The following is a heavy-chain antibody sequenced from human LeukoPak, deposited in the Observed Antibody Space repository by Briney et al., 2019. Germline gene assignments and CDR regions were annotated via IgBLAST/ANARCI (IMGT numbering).Heavy chain of an antibody. CDR1: GYTFTGYY. D-gene: IGHD6-13*01. J-gene: IGHJ4*02. CDR3: AGDLLRIAAAGNKVAEY. CDR2: INPNSGGT. Sequence: AASVKVSCKASGYTFTGYYMHWVRQAPGQGLEWMGWINPNSGGTNYAQKFQGRVTMTRDTSISTAYMELSRLRSDDTAVYYCAGDLLRIAAAGNKVAEYWGQGTLVTVSS. V-gene: IGHV1-2*02.